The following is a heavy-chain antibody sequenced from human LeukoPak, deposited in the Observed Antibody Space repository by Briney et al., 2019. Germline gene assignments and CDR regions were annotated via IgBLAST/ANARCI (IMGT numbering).Heavy chain of an antibody. V-gene: IGHV3-30-3*01. CDR1: GFTFSSYA. D-gene: IGHD1-7*01. CDR2: ISYDGSNK. Sequence: GGSLRLPCAASGFTFSSYAMHWVRQAPGKGLEWVAVISYDGSNKYYADSVKGRFTISRDNSKNTLYLQMNSLRAEDTAVYYCAREGRSNWNYSYYYYGMDVWGQGTTVTVSS. J-gene: IGHJ6*02. CDR3: AREGRSNWNYSYYYYGMDV.